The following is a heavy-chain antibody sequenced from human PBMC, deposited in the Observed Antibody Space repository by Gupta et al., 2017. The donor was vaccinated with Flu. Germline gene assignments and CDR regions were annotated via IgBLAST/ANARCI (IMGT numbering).Heavy chain of an antibody. CDR1: GFTFSNAW. V-gene: IGHV3-15*01. Sequence: EVQLVESGGGLVKPGGSLRLSCAASGFTFSNAWMSWVRQAPGKGLEWVGRIKSKTDGGTTDYAAPVKGRFTISRDDSKNTLYLQMNSLKTEDTAVYYCTTAGPSPDIVVVPAAILDYYYGMDVWGQGTTVTVSS. J-gene: IGHJ6*02. CDR3: TTAGPSPDIVVVPAAILDYYYGMDV. CDR2: IKSKTDGGTT. D-gene: IGHD2-2*02.